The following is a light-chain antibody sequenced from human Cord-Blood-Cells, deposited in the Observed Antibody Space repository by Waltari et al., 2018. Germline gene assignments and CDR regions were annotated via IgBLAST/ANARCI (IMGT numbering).Light chain of an antibody. Sequence: QSALTHPASVSGSPGQSIPISSTRTSSDVGGYNYVSWYQQHPGKAPKPMIYDVSNRPSGVSNRFSGSKSGNTASLTISGLQAEDEADYYCSSYTSSSTLVFVGGTKLTVL. CDR1: SSDVGGYNY. CDR2: DVS. J-gene: IGLJ2*01. CDR3: SSYTSSSTLV. V-gene: IGLV2-14*01.